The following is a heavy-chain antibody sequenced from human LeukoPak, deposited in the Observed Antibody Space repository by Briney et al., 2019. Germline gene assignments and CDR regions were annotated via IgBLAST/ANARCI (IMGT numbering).Heavy chain of an antibody. Sequence: SETLSLTCAVYGGSFSGYYWSWIRQPPGKGLEWIGEINHSGSTNYNPSLKSRVTISVDTSKNQFSLKPSSVTAADTALYYCARGCITTSCMDYWGQGTLVTVSS. V-gene: IGHV4-34*01. J-gene: IGHJ4*02. D-gene: IGHD2-2*01. CDR3: ARGCITTSCMDY. CDR1: GGSFSGYY. CDR2: INHSGST.